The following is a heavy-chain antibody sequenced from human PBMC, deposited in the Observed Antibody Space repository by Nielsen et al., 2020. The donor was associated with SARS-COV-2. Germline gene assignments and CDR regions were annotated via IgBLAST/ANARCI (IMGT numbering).Heavy chain of an antibody. J-gene: IGHJ4*02. CDR2: ISYDGSNK. CDR1: GFTFSSYA. CDR3: ASCYSYGYMSGYFDY. V-gene: IGHV3-30*04. Sequence: GESLKISCAASGFTFSSYAMHWVRQAPGKGLEWVAVISYDGSNKYYADSVKGRFTISRDNSKNTLYLQMNSLRAEDTAVYYCASCYSYGYMSGYFDYWGQGTLVTVSS. D-gene: IGHD5-18*01.